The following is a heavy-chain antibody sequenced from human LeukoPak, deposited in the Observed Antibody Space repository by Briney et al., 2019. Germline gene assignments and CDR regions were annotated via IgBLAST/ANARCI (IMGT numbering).Heavy chain of an antibody. CDR2: ISYDGSNK. Sequence: GRSLRLSCAASGFTFSSYAMHWVRQAPGKGLEWGAVISYDGSNKYYADSVKARFTISRDNSKNTLYLQMNGLRAEDTAVYYCARDRYYYDSSGYYPFGYWGQGTLVTVSS. D-gene: IGHD3-22*01. J-gene: IGHJ4*02. CDR1: GFTFSSYA. CDR3: ARDRYYYDSSGYYPFGY. V-gene: IGHV3-30-3*01.